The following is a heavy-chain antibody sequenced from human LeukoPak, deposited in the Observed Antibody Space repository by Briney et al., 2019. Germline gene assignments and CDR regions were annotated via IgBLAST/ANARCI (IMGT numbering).Heavy chain of an antibody. CDR2: INAYNANT. CDR3: ARVPHYYYSSGYSEAPFDY. V-gene: IGHV1-18*01. Sequence: ASVKVSCKASGYTFTSYGISWVRQAPGQGLEWMGWINAYNANTNYAQKLQGRVTMTTDTSTSTAYMELRSLRSDDTAVYYCARVPHYYYSSGYSEAPFDYWGQGTLVTVSS. CDR1: GYTFTSYG. J-gene: IGHJ4*02. D-gene: IGHD3-22*01.